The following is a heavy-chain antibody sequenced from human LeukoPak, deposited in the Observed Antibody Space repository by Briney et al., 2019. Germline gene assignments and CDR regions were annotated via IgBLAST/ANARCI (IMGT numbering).Heavy chain of an antibody. V-gene: IGHV3-23*01. CDR1: GFTSSSYA. Sequence: GGSLRLSCAASGFTSSSYAMSWVRQAPGKGLEWVSAISGSGGSTYYADSVKGRSTISRDNSKNTLYLQMNSLRAEDTAVYYCAKGPHGSGSPCYFDYWGQGTLVTVSS. D-gene: IGHD3-10*01. J-gene: IGHJ4*02. CDR3: AKGPHGSGSPCYFDY. CDR2: ISGSGGST.